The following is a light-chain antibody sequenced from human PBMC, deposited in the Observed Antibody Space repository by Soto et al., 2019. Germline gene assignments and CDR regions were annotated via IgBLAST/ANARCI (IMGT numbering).Light chain of an antibody. Sequence: QSVLTQPPSVSGAPGQRVTISCTGSSSNIGAGYDVHWYQQLPGTAPKLLICDNTNRPSGVPDRFSGSKSGTSASLAISGLQAEDEADYYCQSYDSSLSAVVFGGGIKLTVL. V-gene: IGLV1-40*01. CDR3: QSYDSSLSAVV. J-gene: IGLJ2*01. CDR2: DNT. CDR1: SSNIGAGYD.